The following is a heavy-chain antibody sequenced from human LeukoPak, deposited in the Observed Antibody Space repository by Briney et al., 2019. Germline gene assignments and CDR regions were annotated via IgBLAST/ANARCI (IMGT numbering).Heavy chain of an antibody. CDR2: IQTSGST. J-gene: IGHJ3*01. Sequence: TSSETLSLTCTVSGGSISSGSYYGSWIRRPAGKGREWIGRIQTSGSTNYIPSLKSRVPISVDPSKNQFSLKLSSVPAADTAVYYCVITVKVSAFDVWGQGTMVTVSS. CDR3: VITVKVSAFDV. D-gene: IGHD1-14*01. CDR1: GGSISSGSYY. V-gene: IGHV4-61*02.